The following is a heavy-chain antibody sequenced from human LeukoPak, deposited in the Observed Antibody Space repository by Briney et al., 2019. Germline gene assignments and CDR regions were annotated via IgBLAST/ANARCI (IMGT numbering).Heavy chain of an antibody. Sequence: GGSLRLSCAASGFTFSSYTMNWVRQAPGKGLEWVSSISPTGRSTWHAASVKGRFTISRDNAKDSLYLQMSSLRAEDTAMYFCARDFTGEGGYSGYWGQGTLVTVSS. CDR2: ISPTGRST. CDR1: GFTFSSYT. D-gene: IGHD5-12*01. CDR3: ARDFTGEGGYSGY. J-gene: IGHJ4*02. V-gene: IGHV3-21*06.